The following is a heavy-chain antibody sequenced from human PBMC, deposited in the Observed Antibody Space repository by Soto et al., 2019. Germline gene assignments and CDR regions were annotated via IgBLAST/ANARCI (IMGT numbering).Heavy chain of an antibody. J-gene: IGHJ6*02. D-gene: IGHD2-15*01. CDR2: IWYDGSNK. Sequence: GESLRLSCAASGFTFSSYGMHWVRQAPGKGLEWVAVIWYDGSNKYYADSVKGRFTISRDNSKNTLYLQMNSPRAEDTAVYYCARVFRDSGYYYGMDVWGQGTTVTVSS. CDR1: GFTFSSYG. V-gene: IGHV3-33*01. CDR3: ARVFRDSGYYYGMDV.